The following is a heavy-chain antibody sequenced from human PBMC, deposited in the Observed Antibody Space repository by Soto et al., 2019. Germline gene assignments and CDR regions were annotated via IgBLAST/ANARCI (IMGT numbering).Heavy chain of an antibody. CDR3: AREGRKGIAVAASYEFGY. CDR1: GFTFSSYS. D-gene: IGHD6-19*01. CDR2: ISSSSSTI. Sequence: EVQLVESGGGLVQPGGSLRLSCAASGFTFSSYSMNWVRQAPGKGLEWVSYISSSSSTIYYADSVKGRFTISRDNAKNSLYLQMNSLRAEDTAVYYCAREGRKGIAVAASYEFGYWGQGTLVTVSS. V-gene: IGHV3-48*01. J-gene: IGHJ4*02.